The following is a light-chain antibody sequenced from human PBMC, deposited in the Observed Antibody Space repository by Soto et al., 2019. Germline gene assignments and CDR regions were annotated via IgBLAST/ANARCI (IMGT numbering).Light chain of an antibody. CDR1: QTVSSSY. CDR2: GAS. Sequence: IVLTQSPGTLSLSPGERATLSCRASQTVSSSYLAWYQQKPGQAPRLLIYGASTRAAGIPDRFSGSGSGTDFTLTISRLEPEDFAVYYCQQYGSSPITFCQGTRLEIK. V-gene: IGKV3-20*01. J-gene: IGKJ5*01. CDR3: QQYGSSPIT.